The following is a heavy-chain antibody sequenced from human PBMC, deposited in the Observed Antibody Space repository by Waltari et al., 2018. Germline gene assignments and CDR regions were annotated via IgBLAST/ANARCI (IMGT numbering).Heavy chain of an antibody. V-gene: IGHV1-58*01. D-gene: IGHD2-2*01. CDR2: MVVDSGNI. CDR3: GARSSSRAFDY. CDR1: GFTFTSSA. J-gene: IGHJ4*02. Sequence: QMQLVQSGPEVKKPGTSVRVSCKASGFTFTSSAVQWVRQTRGKSLEWIGWMVVDSGNINYAQKFQERVTIMRDMSTSTAYMELSSLRSEDTAVYYCGARSSSRAFDYWGQGTPVTVSS.